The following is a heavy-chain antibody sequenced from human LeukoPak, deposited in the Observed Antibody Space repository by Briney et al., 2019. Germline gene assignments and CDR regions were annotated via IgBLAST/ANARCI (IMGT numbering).Heavy chain of an antibody. Sequence: SETQSLTCTVSGGSISSSTYYWDWIRQPPGQGLEWIGNSYDSGDTYYTPSLKSRVTMFVDTSKNQFSLKLSSVTAADTAVYYCARDGRPAYGGYENAFDIWGQGTMVTVSS. CDR3: ARDGRPAYGGYENAFDI. V-gene: IGHV4-39*02. CDR2: SYDSGDT. J-gene: IGHJ3*02. CDR1: GGSISSSTYY. D-gene: IGHD5-12*01.